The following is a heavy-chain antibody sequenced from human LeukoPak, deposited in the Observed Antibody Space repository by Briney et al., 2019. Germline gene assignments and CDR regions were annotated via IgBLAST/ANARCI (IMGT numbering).Heavy chain of an antibody. CDR2: IKQDGSEK. V-gene: IGHV3-7*01. CDR3: ARFSSYGFDAFDI. D-gene: IGHD5-18*01. Sequence: GGSLRLSCAASGFTFSSYWMSWVRQAPGKGLEWVANIKQDGSEKYYVDSEKGRFTISRDNAKNSLYLQMNSLRAEDTAVYYCARFSSYGFDAFDIWGQGTMVTVSS. J-gene: IGHJ3*02. CDR1: GFTFSSYW.